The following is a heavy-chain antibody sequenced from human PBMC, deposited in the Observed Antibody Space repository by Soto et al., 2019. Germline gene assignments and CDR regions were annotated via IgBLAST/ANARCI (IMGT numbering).Heavy chain of an antibody. CDR3: ARGARFLEWSKDYYYGMDV. D-gene: IGHD3-3*01. V-gene: IGHV4-31*03. CDR1: DGSISSGGYY. J-gene: IGHJ6*02. CDR2: IYYSGST. Sequence: PSETLSLTCTVSDGSISSGGYYWSWIRQHPGKGLEWIGYIYYSGSTYYNPSLKSRVTISVDTSKNQFSLKLSSVTAADTAVYYCARGARFLEWSKDYYYGMDVWGQGTTVTVSS.